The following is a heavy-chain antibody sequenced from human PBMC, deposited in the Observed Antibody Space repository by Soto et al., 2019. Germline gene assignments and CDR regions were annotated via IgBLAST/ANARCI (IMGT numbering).Heavy chain of an antibody. CDR1: GYTFTSYG. D-gene: IGHD3-9*01. Sequence: QVQLVQSGGEVKKPGASVKLSCKASGYTFTSYGISWVRQAPGQGLEWMGWISVYYGNTNYAQKLQGRVTMTTDTSTSTAYMELRSLRSDDTAVYYCASTSTGDILTGYYYYWGQGTLVTVSS. CDR2: ISVYYGNT. CDR3: ASTSTGDILTGYYYY. J-gene: IGHJ4*02. V-gene: IGHV1-18*04.